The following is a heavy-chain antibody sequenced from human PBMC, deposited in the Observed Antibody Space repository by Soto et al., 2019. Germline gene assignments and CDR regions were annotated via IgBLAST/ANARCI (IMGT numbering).Heavy chain of an antibody. CDR3: TRDPAPIGWYDY. J-gene: IGHJ4*02. D-gene: IGHD6-19*01. CDR2: INSDGSST. CDR1: GFTFSNFW. V-gene: IGHV3-74*03. Sequence: GGSLRLSCAASGFTFSNFWMHWVRQAPGKGLVWVSRINSDGSSTMYRDSVKGRFTIFRDNAKNTLFLQVNSLRAEDTAVYYCTRDPAPIGWYDYWGQGTLVT.